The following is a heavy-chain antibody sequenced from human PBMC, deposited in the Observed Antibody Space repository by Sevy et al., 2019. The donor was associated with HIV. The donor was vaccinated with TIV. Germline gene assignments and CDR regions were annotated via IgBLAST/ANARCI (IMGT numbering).Heavy chain of an antibody. CDR2: IKQDGSEK. Sequence: GGSLRLSCAASGFTFSSYWMSWVRQAPGKGLEWVANIKQDGSEKYYVDSVKGRFTISRDNAKNSLYLQMNSLRAEDTAVYYCARGSLADPVFCGGDCYLAPNYWGQGTLVTVSS. J-gene: IGHJ4*02. D-gene: IGHD2-21*01. CDR1: GFTFSSYW. CDR3: ARGSLADPVFCGGDCYLAPNY. V-gene: IGHV3-7*03.